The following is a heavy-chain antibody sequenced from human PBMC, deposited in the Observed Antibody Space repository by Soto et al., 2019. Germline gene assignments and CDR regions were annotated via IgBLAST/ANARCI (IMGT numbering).Heavy chain of an antibody. Sequence: QVQLRESGPGLVKPSETLPLTCTVSGGSISNHYWSWIRQPPGKGLEWIGYIYYNGNTNYNPSLKSRVTMSVDTSKNQISLTLSSVTAADTAVYYCARANWYSEYWGQGTLVTVSS. CDR3: ARANWYSEY. V-gene: IGHV4-59*11. CDR1: GGSISNHY. CDR2: IYYNGNT. D-gene: IGHD7-27*01. J-gene: IGHJ4*02.